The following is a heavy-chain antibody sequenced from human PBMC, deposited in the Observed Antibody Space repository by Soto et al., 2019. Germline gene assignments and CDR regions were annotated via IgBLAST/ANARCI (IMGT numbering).Heavy chain of an antibody. CDR3: AKDKGLMTTVTFFDY. CDR1: GFTFDDYA. V-gene: IGHV3-9*01. D-gene: IGHD4-17*01. Sequence: EVQLVESGGGLVQPGRSLRLSCAASGFTFDDYAMHWVRQAPGKGLEWVSGISWNSGSIGYADSVKGRFTISRDNAKNSLYLQMNRLRVEDTALYYCAKDKGLMTTVTFFDYWGQGTLVTVSS. J-gene: IGHJ4*02. CDR2: ISWNSGSI.